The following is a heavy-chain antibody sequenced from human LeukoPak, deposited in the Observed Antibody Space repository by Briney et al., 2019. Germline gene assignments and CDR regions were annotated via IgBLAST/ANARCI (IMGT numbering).Heavy chain of an antibody. J-gene: IGHJ4*02. V-gene: IGHV3-23*01. CDR1: GFTFSSYA. D-gene: IGHD5-18*01. Sequence: GGSLRLSCAASGFTFSSYAMNWVRQAPGKGLEWVSAISGSGGSTYYADSVKGRFTISRDNSKNTLYLQMNSLRAEDTAVYYCAKDQRWIRYFDYWGQGTLVTVSS. CDR3: AKDQRWIRYFDY. CDR2: ISGSGGST.